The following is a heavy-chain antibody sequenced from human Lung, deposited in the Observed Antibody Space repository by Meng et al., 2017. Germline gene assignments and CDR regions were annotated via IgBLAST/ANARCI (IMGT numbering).Heavy chain of an antibody. CDR2: INHSGST. D-gene: IGHD4-11*01. J-gene: IGHJ4*02. CDR3: ARGPTTMAHDFDY. CDR1: GGSFSDYY. V-gene: IGHV4-34*01. Sequence: QVPLQHGGAGLLKPSDTLSLTCVVSGGSFSDYYWSWIRQPPGKGLEWIGEINHSGSTNYNPSLESRATISVDTSQNNLSLKLSSVTAADSAVYYCARGPTTMAHDFDYWGQGTLVTASS.